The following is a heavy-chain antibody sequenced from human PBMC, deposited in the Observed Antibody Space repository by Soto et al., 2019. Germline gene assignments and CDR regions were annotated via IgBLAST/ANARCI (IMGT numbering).Heavy chain of an antibody. CDR1: VGSSSSGGYY. D-gene: IGHD4-4*01. Sequence: TLSLTCTVSVGSSSSGGYYWRWILQHPGKGLEWIGYIYYSGSTYYNPSLKSRVTISVDTSKNQFSLKLSSVTAADTAVYYCARYPSDYSNRHPNSGMDVWGQGTTVTVSS. V-gene: IGHV4-31*03. CDR2: IYYSGST. J-gene: IGHJ6*02. CDR3: ARYPSDYSNRHPNSGMDV.